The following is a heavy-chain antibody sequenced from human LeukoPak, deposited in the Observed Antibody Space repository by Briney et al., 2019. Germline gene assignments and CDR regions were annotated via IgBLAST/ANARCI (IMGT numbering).Heavy chain of an antibody. CDR2: ISGSGGST. CDR1: GFTFSSYA. J-gene: IGHJ4*02. Sequence: PGGSLRLSCAASGFTFSSYAMSWVRQAPGKGLEWVSGISGSGGSTYYADSVKGRFTISRDNSKNTLYPQMNSLRAEDTAVYYCAKDQSSGWYYFDYWGQGTLVTVSS. V-gene: IGHV3-23*01. CDR3: AKDQSSGWYYFDY. D-gene: IGHD6-19*01.